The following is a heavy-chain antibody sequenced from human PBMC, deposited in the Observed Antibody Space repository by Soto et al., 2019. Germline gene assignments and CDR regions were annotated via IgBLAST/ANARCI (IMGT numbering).Heavy chain of an antibody. Sequence: KPSETLSLTCTVSGGSISSGGYYWSWIRQHPGKGLEWIGYIYYSGSTYYNPSLKSRVTISVDTSKNQFSLKLSSVTAADTAVYYCARWWLMTRNAFDIWGQGTMVTVS. J-gene: IGHJ3*02. CDR1: GGSISSGGYY. D-gene: IGHD5-12*01. CDR2: IYYSGST. V-gene: IGHV4-31*03. CDR3: ARWWLMTRNAFDI.